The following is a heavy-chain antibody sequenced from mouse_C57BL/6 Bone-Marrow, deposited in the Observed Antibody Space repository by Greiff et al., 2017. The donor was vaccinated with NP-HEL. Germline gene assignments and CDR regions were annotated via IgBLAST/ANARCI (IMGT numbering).Heavy chain of an antibody. D-gene: IGHD2-3*01. Sequence: VQLQQSGAELVRPGASVKLSCTASGFNIKDDYMHWVKQRPEQGLEWIGWIDPENGDTEYASKFQGKATITADTYSNTAYLQLSSLTSEDTAVYYCTTDEDGAMDYWGQGTSVTVSA. CDR2: IDPENGDT. CDR1: GFNIKDDY. CDR3: TTDEDGAMDY. J-gene: IGHJ4*01. V-gene: IGHV14-4*01.